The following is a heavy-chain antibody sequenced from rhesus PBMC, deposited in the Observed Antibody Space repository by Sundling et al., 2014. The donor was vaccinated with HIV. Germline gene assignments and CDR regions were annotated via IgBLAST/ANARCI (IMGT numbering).Heavy chain of an antibody. V-gene: IGHV3S42*01. D-gene: IGHD6-13*01. Sequence: EVQLVETGGGLVQPGGSLKLSCAASGFTFSSFVMSWVRQPPGKGLEWVSTINNDGGSTYYVDSVKGRFTISRDNSKNTLSLQMNSLRPEDTAVYYCARYSSWSYFFDQWGQGVLVTVSS. J-gene: IGHJ4*01. CDR1: GFTFSSFV. CDR3: ARYSSWSYFFDQ. CDR2: INNDGGST.